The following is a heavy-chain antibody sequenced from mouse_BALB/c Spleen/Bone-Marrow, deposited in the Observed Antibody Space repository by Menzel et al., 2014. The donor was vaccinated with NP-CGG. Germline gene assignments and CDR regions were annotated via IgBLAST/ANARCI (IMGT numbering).Heavy chain of an antibody. J-gene: IGHJ2*01. D-gene: IGHD1-1*01. CDR3: ARYYCGSSYFDY. CDR2: IDPANGNT. CDR1: GFNIKDTY. Sequence: EVQLQQSGAELVKPGASVKLSCTASGFNIKDTYMHWVKQRPEQGLEWIGRIDPANGNTKYDPKFQGKATITADTSSNTAYLQLSRLTSEDTAVYYCARYYCGSSYFDYWGQGTTHTVSS. V-gene: IGHV14-3*02.